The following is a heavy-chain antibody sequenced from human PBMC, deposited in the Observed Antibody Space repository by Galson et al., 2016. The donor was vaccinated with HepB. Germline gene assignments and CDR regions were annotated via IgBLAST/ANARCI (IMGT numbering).Heavy chain of an antibody. D-gene: IGHD6-13*01. J-gene: IGHJ2*01. Sequence: SVKVSCKDSGYTFTSYGISWVRQAPGQGLEWMGWISAYNGNTNYAQKFQGRVTMTTDTSTSTAYMELRSLRSDDTAVYYCARDLTQQQLDWYFDLWGRGTLGTVSS. CDR3: ARDLTQQQLDWYFDL. CDR2: ISAYNGNT. V-gene: IGHV1-18*01. CDR1: GYTFTSYG.